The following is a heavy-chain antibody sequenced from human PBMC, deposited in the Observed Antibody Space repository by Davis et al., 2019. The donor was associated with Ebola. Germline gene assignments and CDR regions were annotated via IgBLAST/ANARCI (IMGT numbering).Heavy chain of an antibody. V-gene: IGHV7-4-1*02. CDR1: GYSFTGYA. CDR3: TRERATEFDY. J-gene: IGHJ4*02. D-gene: IGHD1-1*01. CDR2: INTNTGDP. Sequence: AASVKVSCKASGYSFTGYAINWVRQAPGQGLEWMGWINTNTGDPMYAQGFTGRFVFSLDTSVSTNFLQISRLEADDTAMYYCTRERATEFDYWGQGTLVTVSS.